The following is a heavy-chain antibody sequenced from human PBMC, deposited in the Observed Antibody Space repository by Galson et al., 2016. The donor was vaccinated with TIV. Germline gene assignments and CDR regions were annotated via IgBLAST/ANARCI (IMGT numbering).Heavy chain of an antibody. CDR2: FDPEQHKK. Sequence: SVKVSCKVSGDSLSDLSMHWVRQAPGKGLEWMAGFDPEQHKKIYAQKLEGRVTLTDDTSTDTAFLELSSLSFDDPAVYYCASVAWFPGLSLDNWGQGTLVIVSS. D-gene: IGHD2/OR15-2a*01. CDR1: GDSLSDLS. J-gene: IGHJ4*02. CDR3: ASVAWFPGLSLDN. V-gene: IGHV1-24*01.